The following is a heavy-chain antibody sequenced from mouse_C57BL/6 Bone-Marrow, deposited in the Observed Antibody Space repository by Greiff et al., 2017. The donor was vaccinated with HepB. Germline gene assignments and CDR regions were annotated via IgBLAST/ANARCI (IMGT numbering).Heavy chain of an antibody. Sequence: QVQLQQPGAELVKPGASVKMSCKASGYTFTSYWITWVKQRPGQGLEWIGDIYPGSGSTNYNEKFKSKATLTVDTSSSTAYMQLRSLTSEDSAVYYCARTTVVATPFAYWGQGTLVTVSA. CDR3: ARTTVVATPFAY. CDR2: IYPGSGST. J-gene: IGHJ3*01. D-gene: IGHD1-1*01. V-gene: IGHV1-55*01. CDR1: GYTFTSYW.